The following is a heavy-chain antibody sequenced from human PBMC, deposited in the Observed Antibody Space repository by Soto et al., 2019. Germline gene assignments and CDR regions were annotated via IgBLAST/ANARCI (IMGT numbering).Heavy chain of an antibody. J-gene: IGHJ5*02. D-gene: IGHD3-3*01. CDR1: GYTFTSYG. CDR3: ARVNNFWSGSNWFDP. V-gene: IGHV1-18*01. CDR2: ITAYNGKT. Sequence: ASVKVSCKASGYTFTSYGISWVRQSPGQGLEWMRWITAYNGKTNYAQKQQGRVTMTTDTSTSTAYMELRSLRCDDTAVYYCARVNNFWSGSNWFDPWGQGTLVTVSS.